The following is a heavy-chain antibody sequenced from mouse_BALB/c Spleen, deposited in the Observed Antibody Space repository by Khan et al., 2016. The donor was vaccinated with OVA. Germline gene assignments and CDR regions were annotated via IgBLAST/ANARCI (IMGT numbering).Heavy chain of an antibody. V-gene: IGHV3-8*02. D-gene: IGHD2-4*01. J-gene: IGHJ3*01. CDR2: ISYSGST. Sequence: EVQLQESGPSLVKPSQTLSLTCSVTGDSITSGYWNWIRKFPGNKLEYMGYISYSGSTYYNPSLKSRISITRDPSKNQYYLQLNSVTTEDTATYYCARYDYDYDGAFAYWGQGTLVTVSA. CDR3: ARYDYDYDGAFAY. CDR1: GDSITSGY.